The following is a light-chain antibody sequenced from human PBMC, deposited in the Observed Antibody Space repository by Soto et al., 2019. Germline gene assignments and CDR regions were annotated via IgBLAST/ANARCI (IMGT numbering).Light chain of an antibody. Sequence: SVLTQSPGTVSLSPGERATLSCRASQTGSSNYLAWYQQKPGQAPRLLIYGTSTRATGIPARFSGSGSGTDFTLTISRLEPEDFAVYYCQQYGSSPETFGQGTMVDI. CDR2: GTS. CDR3: QQYGSSPET. J-gene: IGKJ2*01. V-gene: IGKV3-20*01. CDR1: QTGSSNY.